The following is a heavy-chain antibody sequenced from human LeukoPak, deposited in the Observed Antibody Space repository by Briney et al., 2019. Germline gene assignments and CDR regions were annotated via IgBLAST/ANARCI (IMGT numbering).Heavy chain of an antibody. CDR1: GVSLSTSGVG. V-gene: IGHV2-5*01. CDR2: VYWNDDK. CDR3: AHSLYNWNYIFWFDP. D-gene: IGHD1-7*01. Sequence: SGPTLVKPSQTLTLTCTFSGVSLSTSGVGVGWIRQPPGKALEWLALVYWNDDKRYSPSLKSRLTITKDTSKNQVVLTMTNMDPVDTATYYCAHSLYNWNYIFWFDPWGQGTLVTVSS. J-gene: IGHJ5*02.